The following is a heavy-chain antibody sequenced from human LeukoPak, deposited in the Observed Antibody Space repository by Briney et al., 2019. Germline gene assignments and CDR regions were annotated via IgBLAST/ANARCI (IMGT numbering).Heavy chain of an antibody. CDR2: TYYRSNWYN. CDR3: ARDHSGSYFRGVPNWFDP. CDR1: GDSVSSNSAA. Sequence: SQTLSLTCAISGDSVSSNSAAWNWIRQSPSRGLEWLGRTYYRSNWYNDYALSVKSRITISADTSKNQFSLKLSSVTAADTAVYYCARDHSGSYFRGVPNWFDPWGQGTLVTVSS. J-gene: IGHJ5*02. V-gene: IGHV6-1*01. D-gene: IGHD1-26*01.